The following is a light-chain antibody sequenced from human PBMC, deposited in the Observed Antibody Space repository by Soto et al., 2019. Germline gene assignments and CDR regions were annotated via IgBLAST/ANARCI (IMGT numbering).Light chain of an antibody. CDR1: QSVYNTF. Sequence: EIVLTQSPGTLSLSPGERATLSCKASQSVYNTFLAWYQQKPGQAPRLLIYGTSSRATGIPDRISGSGSGTDFTLTISGLEPEDFAVYYCQQYYSSPPTFGQGTKVEIK. CDR2: GTS. CDR3: QQYYSSPPT. V-gene: IGKV3-20*01. J-gene: IGKJ1*01.